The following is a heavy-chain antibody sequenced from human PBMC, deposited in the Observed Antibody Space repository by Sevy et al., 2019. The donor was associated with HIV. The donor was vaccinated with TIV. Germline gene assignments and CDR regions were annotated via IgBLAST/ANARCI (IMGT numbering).Heavy chain of an antibody. Sequence: GGSLRLSCTATGFPFNIVWMNWVRQAPGKGLEWVGRVKRRSDGGTKDYAAPVRGRFTISRDDSRSTLYLQMNGLKTEDTAVYYCAREDIVLGEDNYYGIDVWGQWTTVTVSS. CDR2: VKRRSDGGTK. D-gene: IGHD2-15*01. CDR3: AREDIVLGEDNYYGIDV. CDR1: GFPFNIVW. V-gene: IGHV3-15*07. J-gene: IGHJ6*02.